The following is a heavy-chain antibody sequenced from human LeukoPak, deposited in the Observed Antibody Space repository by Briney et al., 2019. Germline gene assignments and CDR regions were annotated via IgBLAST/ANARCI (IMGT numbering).Heavy chain of an antibody. D-gene: IGHD3-9*01. V-gene: IGHV4-59*08. Sequence: SETLSLTCTVSGASMSDYYWSWLRQPPGKGLEWIGYIYYTGSTNYNPSLKSRVTMSVDTSKNQISLKLSSVTAADSAVYYCVRRVRYFGQNDYWGQGTLVTVSS. CDR1: GASMSDYY. CDR2: IYYTGST. J-gene: IGHJ4*02. CDR3: VRRVRYFGQNDY.